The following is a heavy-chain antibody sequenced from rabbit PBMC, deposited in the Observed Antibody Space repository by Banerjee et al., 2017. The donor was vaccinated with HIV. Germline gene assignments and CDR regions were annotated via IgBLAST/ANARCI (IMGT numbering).Heavy chain of an antibody. CDR2: IYNGDGST. CDR3: ARGGYDENYFNL. CDR1: GFDFSSNA. D-gene: IGHD1-1*01. V-gene: IGHV1S47*01. Sequence: QEQLVESGGGLVQPEGSLTLTCKASGFDFSSNAMCWVRQAPGKGPEWIACIYNGDGSTYYASWAKGRFTISKTSSTTVTLQMTSLTAADTATYFCARGGYDENYFNLWGPGTLVTVS. J-gene: IGHJ4*01.